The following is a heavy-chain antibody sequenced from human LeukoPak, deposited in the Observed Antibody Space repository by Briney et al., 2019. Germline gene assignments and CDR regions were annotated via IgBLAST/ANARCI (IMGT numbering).Heavy chain of an antibody. CDR1: GFTFSSYA. CDR2: ISYDGSNK. CDR3: ARGSYSGSFRGDY. Sequence: GGSLRLSCAASGFTFSSYAMHWVRHAPGKGLGWVAVISYDGSNKYYADSVKGRFTISRDNSKNTLYLQMNSLRAEDTAVYYCARGSYSGSFRGDYWGQGTLVTVSS. V-gene: IGHV3-30-3*01. D-gene: IGHD1-26*01. J-gene: IGHJ4*02.